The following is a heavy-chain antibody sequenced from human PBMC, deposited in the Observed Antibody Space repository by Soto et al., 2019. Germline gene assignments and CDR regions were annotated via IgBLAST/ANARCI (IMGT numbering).Heavy chain of an antibody. D-gene: IGHD4-17*01. CDR2: IYSGGST. V-gene: IGHV3-66*01. Sequence: PGGSLRLSCAASGFTVSSNYMSWVRQAPGKGLEWVSVIYSGGSTYYADSVKGRFTISRDNSKNTLYLQMNSLRAEDTAVYYCASGLTTVTTFYWGQGTLVTVSS. J-gene: IGHJ4*02. CDR1: GFTVSSNY. CDR3: ASGLTTVTTFY.